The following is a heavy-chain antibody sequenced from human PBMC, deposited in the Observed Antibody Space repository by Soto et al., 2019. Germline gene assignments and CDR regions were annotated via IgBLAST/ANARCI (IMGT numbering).Heavy chain of an antibody. CDR1: GYTFTGYY. J-gene: IGHJ6*02. CDR2: INPNSGGT. D-gene: IGHD6-19*01. Sequence: WASVKVSCKASGYTFTGYYMHWVRQAPGQGLEWMGWINPNSGGTNYAQKFQGWVTMTRDTSISTAYMELSRLRSDDTAVYYCARDGIAVAGTIDYYYGMDVWGQGTTVTVSS. V-gene: IGHV1-2*04. CDR3: ARDGIAVAGTIDYYYGMDV.